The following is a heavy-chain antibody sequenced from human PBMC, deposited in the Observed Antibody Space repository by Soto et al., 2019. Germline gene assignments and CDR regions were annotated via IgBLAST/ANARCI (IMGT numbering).Heavy chain of an antibody. J-gene: IGHJ6*04. CDR2: TKEDGSEK. CDR3: ARQGYYVMDV. CDR1: GFTFSKAW. V-gene: IGHV3-7*01. Sequence: PGGSLRLSCAASGFTFSKAWMTWVRQAPGKGLEWVANTKEDGSEKYYGDSVKGRFAISRDNAKNSLYLQLSSLRVEDTAVYYCARQGYYVMDVWGKGTTVTVSS.